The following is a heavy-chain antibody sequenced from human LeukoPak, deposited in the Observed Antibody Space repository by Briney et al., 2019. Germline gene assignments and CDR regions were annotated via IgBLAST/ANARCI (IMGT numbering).Heavy chain of an antibody. CDR3: AILWFGELFYGMDV. V-gene: IGHV1-18*01. D-gene: IGHD3-10*01. CDR2: ISAYNGNT. J-gene: IGHJ6*02. CDR1: GGTFSSYA. Sequence: ASVKVSCKASGGTFSSYAISWVRQAPGQGLEWMGWISAYNGNTNYAQKLQGRVTMTTDTSTSTAYMELRSLRSDDTAVYYCAILWFGELFYGMDVWGQGTTVTVSS.